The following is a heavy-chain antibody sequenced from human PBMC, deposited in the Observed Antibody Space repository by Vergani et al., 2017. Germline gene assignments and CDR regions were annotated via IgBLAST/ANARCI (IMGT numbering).Heavy chain of an antibody. J-gene: IGHJ4*02. Sequence: EVQLVESGGGLVQPGGSLRLSCAASGFTFSSYWMSWVRQAPGKGLEWVANIKQDGSEKYYVDSVKGRFTISRDNAKNSLYLQMTSLRAEDTAVYYCARETYDYVWGSYRWGYFDYWGQGTLVTVSS. D-gene: IGHD3-16*02. V-gene: IGHV3-7*03. CDR3: ARETYDYVWGSYRWGYFDY. CDR1: GFTFSSYW. CDR2: IKQDGSEK.